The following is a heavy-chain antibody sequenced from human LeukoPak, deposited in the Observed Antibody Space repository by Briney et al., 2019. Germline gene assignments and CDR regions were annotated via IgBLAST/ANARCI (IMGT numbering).Heavy chain of an antibody. CDR2: ISGSGGST. D-gene: IGHD6-13*01. V-gene: IGHV3-23*01. Sequence: QPGGSLRLSCAASGFTFSSYAMSWVRQVPGKGLEWVSAISGSGGSTYYADSVKGRFTISRDNSKNTLYLQMNSLRAEDTAVYYCAKASADVVYYYGMDVWGLGTLVTVSS. J-gene: IGHJ6*02. CDR3: AKASADVVYYYGMDV. CDR1: GFTFSSYA.